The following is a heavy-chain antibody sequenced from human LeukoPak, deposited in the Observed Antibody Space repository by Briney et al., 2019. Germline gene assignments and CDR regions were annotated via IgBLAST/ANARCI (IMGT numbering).Heavy chain of an antibody. Sequence: GGSLRLSCAASGFTFSDYYMSWIRQAPGKGLEWVSSISSSSSYIYYADSVKGRFTISRDNAKNSLYLQMNSLRAEDTAVYYCARARVRSKEAARLVDYWGQGTLVTVSS. D-gene: IGHD6-6*01. CDR1: GFTFSDYY. CDR2: ISSSSSYI. J-gene: IGHJ4*02. CDR3: ARARVRSKEAARLVDY. V-gene: IGHV3-11*06.